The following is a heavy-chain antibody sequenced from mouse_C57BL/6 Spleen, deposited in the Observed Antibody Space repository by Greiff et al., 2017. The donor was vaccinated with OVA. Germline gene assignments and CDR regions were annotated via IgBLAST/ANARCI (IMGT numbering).Heavy chain of an antibody. J-gene: IGHJ1*03. CDR3: AGATSRYFDV. Sequence: VQLQQSGPELVKPGASVKISCKASGYTFTDYYMNWVKQSHGKSLEWIGDINPNNGGTSYNQKFKGKATLTVDKSSSTAYMELRSLTSEDSAVYYCAGATSRYFDVWGTGTTVTVSS. V-gene: IGHV1-26*01. CDR2: INPNNGGT. CDR1: GYTFTDYY. D-gene: IGHD2-1*01.